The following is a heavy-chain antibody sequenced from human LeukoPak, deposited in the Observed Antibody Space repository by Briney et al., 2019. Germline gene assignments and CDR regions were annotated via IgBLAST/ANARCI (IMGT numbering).Heavy chain of an antibody. CDR3: ARGPTAKYCSSTSCYYFDY. J-gene: IGHJ4*02. Sequence: ASVKVSCTASGYTFTSYGISWVRQAPGQGLEWMGWISAYNGNTNYAQKLQGRVTMTTDTSTSTAYMELRSLRSDDTAVYYCARGPTAKYCSSTSCYYFDYWGQGTLVTVSS. CDR2: ISAYNGNT. CDR1: GYTFTSYG. D-gene: IGHD2-2*01. V-gene: IGHV1-18*01.